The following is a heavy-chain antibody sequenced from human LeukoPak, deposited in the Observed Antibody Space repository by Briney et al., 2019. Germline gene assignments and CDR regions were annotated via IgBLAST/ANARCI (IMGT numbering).Heavy chain of an antibody. CDR1: GDSINSYY. V-gene: IGHV4-4*09. D-gene: IGHD6-6*01. CDR2: IYTSGGT. Sequence: SETLSLTCTVSGDSINSYYWSWIRQPPGKGLERIGYIYTSGGTNYIPSLKGRVPISIDTSKNQFSLKLSSVTAADSAVYYCARLTRLSTSPDRYYLDYWGQGTLVTVSS. J-gene: IGHJ4*02. CDR3: ARLTRLSTSPDRYYLDY.